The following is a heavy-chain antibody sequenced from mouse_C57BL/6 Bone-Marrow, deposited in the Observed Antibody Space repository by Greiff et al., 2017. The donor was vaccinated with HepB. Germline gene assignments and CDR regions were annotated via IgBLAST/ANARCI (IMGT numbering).Heavy chain of an antibody. CDR2: ISYSGST. J-gene: IGHJ3*01. D-gene: IGHD1-1*01. V-gene: IGHV3-1*01. CDR3: ARGRSPWFAY. Sequence: EVQLQESGPGMVKPSQSLSLTCTVTGYSITSGYDWHWIRHFPGNKLEWMGYISYSGSTNYNPSLKSRISITHDTSKNHFFLKLNSVTTEDTATYYCARGRSPWFAYWGQGTLVTVSA. CDR1: GYSITSGYD.